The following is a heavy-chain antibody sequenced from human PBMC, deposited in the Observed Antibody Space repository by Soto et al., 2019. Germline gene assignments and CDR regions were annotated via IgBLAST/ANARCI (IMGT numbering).Heavy chain of an antibody. CDR3: ARERGEGGVNWNVYYYYYGMDV. CDR1: GFTFSSYA. Sequence: PGGSLRLSCAASGFTFSSYAMHWVRQAPGKGLEWVAVISYDGSNKYYADSVKGRFTISRDNSKNTLYLQMNSLRAGDTAVYYCARERGEGGVNWNVYYYYYGMDVWGQGTTVTVSS. CDR2: ISYDGSNK. J-gene: IGHJ6*02. V-gene: IGHV3-30-3*01. D-gene: IGHD1-1*01.